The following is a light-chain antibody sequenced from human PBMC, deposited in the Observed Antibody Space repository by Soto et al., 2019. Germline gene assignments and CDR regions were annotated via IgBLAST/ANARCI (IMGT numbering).Light chain of an antibody. J-gene: IGLJ1*01. Sequence: QSALTQPASVSGSPGQSITISCTATSSDVGGSNHVSWYQHHPDKAPKLIIYEVTYRPSGVSNRFSGSKSGYTASLTISGLQAEDEAYYYCNSQTSSGIRVFGTGTKVTVL. CDR3: NSQTSSGIRV. V-gene: IGLV2-14*01. CDR2: EVT. CDR1: SSDVGGSNH.